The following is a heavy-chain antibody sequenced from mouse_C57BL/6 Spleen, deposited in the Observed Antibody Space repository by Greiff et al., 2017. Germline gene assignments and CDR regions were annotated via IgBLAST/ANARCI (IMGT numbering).Heavy chain of an antibody. CDR1: GYTFTNSW. CDR3: ARNSNAYSMDY. CDR2: IDPPDSYT. V-gene: IGHV1-59*01. D-gene: IGHD2-5*01. Sequence: QVKLPQSGAELVSPGTSVKLSCKASGYTFTNSWMHWVNQRPGPGLEWIGVIDPPDSYTNYNQTFKGKDTLTVEPSSRTAYMQLSSLTSEDSAVYYGARNSNAYSMDYWGQGTSVTVSS. J-gene: IGHJ4*01.